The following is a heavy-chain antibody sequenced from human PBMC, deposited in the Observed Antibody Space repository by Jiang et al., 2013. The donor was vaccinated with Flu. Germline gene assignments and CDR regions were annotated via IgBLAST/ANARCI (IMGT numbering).Heavy chain of an antibody. Sequence: VRLTCVASGFPFNVAWMNWVRQAPGKGLEWIGHIKRQNEGATTEYAASVKGRFTISRDDSKSVAYLQMNSLKTEDTALYYCSRDLVRDVIVIPSGYCDYWGQGALVTVSS. J-gene: IGHJ4*02. V-gene: IGHV3-15*07. CDR2: IKRQNEGATT. CDR1: GFPFNVAW. CDR3: SRDLVRDVIVIPSGYCDY. D-gene: IGHD2-2*01.